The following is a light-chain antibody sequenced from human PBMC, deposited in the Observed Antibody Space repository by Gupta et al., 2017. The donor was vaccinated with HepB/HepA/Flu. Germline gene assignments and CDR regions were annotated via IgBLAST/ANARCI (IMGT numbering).Light chain of an antibody. CDR2: DVS. V-gene: IGLV2-11*01. CDR3: SAYAGSYTSV. Sequence: QSALTQPRSVSGSPGQSVTISCTGTSSDVGGYNYVSWYQHHPSKAPKLMIYDVSERPSRVPDRFSGSKSGNTASLTISGLQAEDEADYCGSAYAGSYTSVFGGGTELTVL. J-gene: IGLJ2*01. CDR1: SSDVGGYNY.